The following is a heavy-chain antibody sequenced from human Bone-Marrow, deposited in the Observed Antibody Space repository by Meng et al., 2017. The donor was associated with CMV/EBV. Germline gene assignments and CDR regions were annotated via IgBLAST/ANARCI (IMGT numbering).Heavy chain of an antibody. V-gene: IGHV3-13*01. CDR1: GFTFSSYD. CDR3: ARGASGVEIRDDAFDI. Sequence: GESLKISCAASGFTFSSYDMHWVRQATGKGLEWVSAIGTAGDTYYPGSVKGRFTSSRENAKNSLYLQMNSLRAGDTAVYYCARGASGVEIRDDAFDIWGQGTMVTVSS. J-gene: IGHJ3*02. D-gene: IGHD4/OR15-4a*01. CDR2: IGTAGDT.